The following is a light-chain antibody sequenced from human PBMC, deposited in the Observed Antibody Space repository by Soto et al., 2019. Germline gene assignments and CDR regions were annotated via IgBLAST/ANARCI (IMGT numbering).Light chain of an antibody. J-gene: IGKJ5*01. Sequence: EIVMTQSPATLSVSPGERATLSCRASQSVSSNLAWYQQKPGQAPRLLIYGASTRATGIPARFSGSGSGTEFTLTIRSLQSEDFAVYSCQQYNSWPITVGQGTRLEIK. V-gene: IGKV3-15*01. CDR2: GAS. CDR3: QQYNSWPIT. CDR1: QSVSSN.